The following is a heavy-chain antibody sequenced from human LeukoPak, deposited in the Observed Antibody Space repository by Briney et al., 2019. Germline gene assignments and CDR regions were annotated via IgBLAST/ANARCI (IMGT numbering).Heavy chain of an antibody. CDR2: IYYSGST. Sequence: SETLSLTCTVSGGSISSSSYYWGWIRQPPGKGLEWIGSIYYSGSTYYNPSLKSRVTISVDTSKNQFSLKLSSVTAADTAVYYCARGSSVYSSSSLDFDYWGQGTLVTVSS. V-gene: IGHV4-39*01. CDR1: GGSISSSSYY. CDR3: ARGSSVYSSSSLDFDY. J-gene: IGHJ4*02. D-gene: IGHD6-6*01.